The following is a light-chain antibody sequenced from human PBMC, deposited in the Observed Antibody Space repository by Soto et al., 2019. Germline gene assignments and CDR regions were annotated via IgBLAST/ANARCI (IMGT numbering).Light chain of an antibody. CDR1: QSINIY. CDR3: QQSYRSPYT. J-gene: IGKJ2*01. V-gene: IGKV1-39*01. Sequence: IQMTQSPSSLSASVGDSVTVTCRASQSINIYLNWYQQKPGKAPTLLIYGASSLQSGVPSRFTGRGSRTDFTLTISSLQPEDFATYYCQQSYRSPYTFGQGTNLEIK. CDR2: GAS.